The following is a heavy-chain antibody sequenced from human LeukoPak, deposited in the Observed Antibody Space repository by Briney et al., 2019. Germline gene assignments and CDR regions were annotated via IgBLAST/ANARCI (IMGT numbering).Heavy chain of an antibody. CDR2: INPHSGGT. V-gene: IGHV1-2*02. D-gene: IGHD4-23*01. CDR3: VREGNEVLTKDFDS. CDR1: GFTFTGHY. Sequence: AASVKVSCKASGFTFTGHYIHWVRQAPGQGLEWMGYINPHSGGTNSPQKFQGRVTRTTDTSISSAYRELSSLISDDTAMYYCVREGNEVLTKDFDSWGQGTLVTVSS. J-gene: IGHJ4*02.